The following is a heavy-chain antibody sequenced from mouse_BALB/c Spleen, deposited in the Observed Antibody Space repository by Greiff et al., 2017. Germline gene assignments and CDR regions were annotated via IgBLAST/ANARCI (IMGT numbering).Heavy chain of an antibody. D-gene: IGHD4-1*01. Sequence: VHVKQSGTVLAKPGASVKMSCKASGYTFTSYWMHWVKQRPGQGLEWIGAIYPGNSDTSYNQKFKGKAKLTAVTSTSTAYMELSSLTNEDSAVYYCTREGPSWDYFDYWGQGTTLTVSS. J-gene: IGHJ2*01. CDR2: IYPGNSDT. V-gene: IGHV1-5*01. CDR3: TREGPSWDYFDY. CDR1: GYTFTSYW.